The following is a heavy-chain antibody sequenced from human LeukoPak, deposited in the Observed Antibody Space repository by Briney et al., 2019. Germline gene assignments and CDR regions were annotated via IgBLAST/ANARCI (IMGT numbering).Heavy chain of an antibody. Sequence: GGSLRLSCAGSGFTFNTYNMNWVRQAPGKGLEWVSSISSSSSYIYYADSVKGRFTISRDNAKNSLYLQMNSLRAEDTAVYYCARQDELLWFGELSPYFDYWGQGTLVTVSS. D-gene: IGHD3-10*01. CDR2: ISSSSSYI. CDR1: GFTFNTYN. V-gene: IGHV3-21*01. CDR3: ARQDELLWFGELSPYFDY. J-gene: IGHJ4*02.